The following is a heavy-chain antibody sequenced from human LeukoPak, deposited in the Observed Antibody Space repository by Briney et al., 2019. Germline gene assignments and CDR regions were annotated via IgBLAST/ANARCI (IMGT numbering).Heavy chain of an antibody. CDR3: APSEETPYFDY. V-gene: IGHV1-69*02. CDR2: IIPIHGIT. J-gene: IGHJ4*02. Sequence: SSVKVSCKASGDTFSSYTISWVRQAHGQGLEWMGSIIPIHGITNYAQKFQGRVTITADKSTSTAYMELGSLRSEDTAVYYCAPSEETPYFDYWGQGTLVTVSS. CDR1: GDTFSSYT.